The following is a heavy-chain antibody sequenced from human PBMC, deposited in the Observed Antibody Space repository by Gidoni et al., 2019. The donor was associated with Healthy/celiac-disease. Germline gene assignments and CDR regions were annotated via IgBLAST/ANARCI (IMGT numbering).Heavy chain of an antibody. J-gene: IGHJ6*02. D-gene: IGHD3-3*01. CDR2: IWYDGSNK. V-gene: IGHV3-33*01. CDR3: ARDIPDLGGMDV. CDR1: AFTFSRYG. Sequence: QVQLVESGGGVVQPGRSLRLSCAASAFTFSRYGMHWVRQAPGKGLEWVAVIWYDGSNKYYADSVKGRFTISRDNSKNTLYLQMNSLRAEDTAVYYCARDIPDLGGMDVWGQGTTVTVSS.